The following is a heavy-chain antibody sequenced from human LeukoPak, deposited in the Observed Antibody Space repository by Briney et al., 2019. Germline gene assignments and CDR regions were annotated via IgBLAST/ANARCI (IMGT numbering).Heavy chain of an antibody. CDR3: ATTTLNYYGSGSYYSDAFDI. J-gene: IGHJ3*02. V-gene: IGHV4-59*08. Sequence: SPSETLSLTCTVSGGSISSYYWSWIRQPPGKGLEWIGYIYYSGSTNYNPSLKSRVTISVDTSKNQSSLKLSSVTAADTAVYYCATTTLNYYGSGSYYSDAFDIWGQGTMVTVSS. D-gene: IGHD3-10*01. CDR1: GGSISSYY. CDR2: IYYSGST.